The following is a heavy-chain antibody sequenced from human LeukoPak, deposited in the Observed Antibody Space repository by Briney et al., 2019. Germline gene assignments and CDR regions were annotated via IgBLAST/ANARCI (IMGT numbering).Heavy chain of an antibody. D-gene: IGHD1-26*01. J-gene: IGHJ4*02. CDR1: GYTFTGYY. CDR3: AREYGGSDY. Sequence: ASVKVSCKASGYTFTGYYMHWVRQAPGQGLEWMGWINPNSGGTSYAQKFQGRVTMTRDTSISTVYMELRRLGPDDTAVYYCAREYGGSDYWGQGTLVTVSS. V-gene: IGHV1-2*02. CDR2: INPNSGGT.